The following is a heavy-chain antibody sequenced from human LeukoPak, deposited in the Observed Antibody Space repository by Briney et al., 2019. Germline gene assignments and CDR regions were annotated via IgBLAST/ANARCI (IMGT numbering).Heavy chain of an antibody. CDR3: ARLWDIVVVPAASGWFDP. D-gene: IGHD2-2*01. CDR1: GGSISSYY. Sequence: SETLSLTCTVSGGSISSYYWSWIRQPPGKGLEWIEYIYYSGSTNYNPSLKSRVTISVDTSKNQFSLKLSSVTAADTAVYYCARLWDIVVVPAASGWFDPWGQGTLVTVSS. V-gene: IGHV4-59*01. J-gene: IGHJ5*02. CDR2: IYYSGST.